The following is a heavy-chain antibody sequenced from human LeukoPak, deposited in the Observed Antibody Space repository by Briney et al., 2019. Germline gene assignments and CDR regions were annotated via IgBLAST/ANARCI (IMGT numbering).Heavy chain of an antibody. V-gene: IGHV4-34*01. CDR2: INHSGST. J-gene: IGHJ4*02. CDR1: GGSFSGYY. Sequence: SETLSLTCAVYGGSFSGYYWSWIRQPPGKGLEWIGEINHSGSTNYNPSLKSRVTISVDTSKNQFSLKLSSVTAADTAVYYCARAPFDYWGQGTLVTASS. CDR3: ARAPFDY.